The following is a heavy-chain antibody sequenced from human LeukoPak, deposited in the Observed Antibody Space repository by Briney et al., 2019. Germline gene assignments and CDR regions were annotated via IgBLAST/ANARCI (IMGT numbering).Heavy chain of an antibody. Sequence: ASVKVSCKASGYTFTGYYMHWVRQAPGQGLEWMGWINPNSGGINYAQKFQGRVTMTRDTSISTAYMELSRLRSDDTAVYYCARDVRTYYYDSSGYGYWGQGTLVTVSS. CDR1: GYTFTGYY. D-gene: IGHD3-22*01. V-gene: IGHV1-2*02. J-gene: IGHJ4*02. CDR2: INPNSGGI. CDR3: ARDVRTYYYDSSGYGY.